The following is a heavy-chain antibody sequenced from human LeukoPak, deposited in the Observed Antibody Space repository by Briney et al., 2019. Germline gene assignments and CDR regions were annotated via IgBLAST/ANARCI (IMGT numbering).Heavy chain of an antibody. D-gene: IGHD3-22*01. CDR3: AKDPASYYYDSSGYYYGG. V-gene: IGHV3-11*01. J-gene: IGHJ4*02. CDR1: GFTFSDYY. CDR2: ISSSGSTI. Sequence: GSLRLSCAASGFTFSDYYMSWIRQAPGKGLEWVSYISSSGSTIYYADSVKGRFTISRDNAKNSLYLQMNSLRAEDTAVYYCAKDPASYYYDSSGYYYGGWGQGTLVSVSS.